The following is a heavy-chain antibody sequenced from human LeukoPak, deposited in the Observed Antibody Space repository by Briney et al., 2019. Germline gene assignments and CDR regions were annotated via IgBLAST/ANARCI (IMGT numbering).Heavy chain of an antibody. CDR1: GGSFSGYY. D-gene: IGHD3-10*01. Sequence: SETLSLSCAVYGGSFSGYYWSWIRQPPGKGLEWIGEINHSGSTNYNPSLKSRVTISVDTSKNQFSLKLSSVTAADTAVYYCARAPSYYGSGFDYWGQGTLVTVSS. CDR2: INHSGST. V-gene: IGHV4-34*01. J-gene: IGHJ4*02. CDR3: ARAPSYYGSGFDY.